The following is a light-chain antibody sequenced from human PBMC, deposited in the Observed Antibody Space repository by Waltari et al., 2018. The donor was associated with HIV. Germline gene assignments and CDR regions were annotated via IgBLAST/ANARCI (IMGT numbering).Light chain of an antibody. J-gene: IGLJ3*02. Sequence: QSVLTQPPSVSGAPGQRVTFSCTGSSPNIGAGYDVHWYQQLPETAPKPLTYVNNKRPSGVPDRFSGSKSGTSASLAITGLQAEDEADYYCQSYDSSLSGSWVFGGGTKLTVL. CDR3: QSYDSSLSGSWV. CDR2: VNN. CDR1: SPNIGAGYD. V-gene: IGLV1-40*01.